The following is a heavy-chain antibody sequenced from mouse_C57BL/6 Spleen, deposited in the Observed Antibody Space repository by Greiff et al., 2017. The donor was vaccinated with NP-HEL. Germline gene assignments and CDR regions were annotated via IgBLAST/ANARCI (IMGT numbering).Heavy chain of an antibody. CDR2: ISDGGSYT. Sequence: EVKVVESGGGLVKPGGSLKLSCAASGFTFSSYAMSWVRQTPEKRLEWVATISDGGSYTYYPDNVKGRFTISRDNAKNNLYLQMSHLKSEDTAMYYCARLYGSSYGAMDYWGQGTSVTVSS. D-gene: IGHD1-1*01. V-gene: IGHV5-4*03. CDR3: ARLYGSSYGAMDY. CDR1: GFTFSSYA. J-gene: IGHJ4*01.